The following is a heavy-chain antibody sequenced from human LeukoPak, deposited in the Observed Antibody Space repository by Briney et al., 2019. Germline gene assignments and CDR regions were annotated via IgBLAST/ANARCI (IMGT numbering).Heavy chain of an antibody. J-gene: IGHJ4*02. CDR2: IYPGDSDT. V-gene: IGHV5-51*01. D-gene: IGHD5-24*01. CDR3: ARGLWMATIPYYFDY. Sequence: GESLKISCQGSGSSFTSYWIGWVRQLPGKGLEWMGIIYPGDSDTRYSPSFQGQVTISADKSISTAYLQWSSLKASDTAMYYCARGLWMATIPYYFDYWGQGTLVTVSS. CDR1: GSSFTSYW.